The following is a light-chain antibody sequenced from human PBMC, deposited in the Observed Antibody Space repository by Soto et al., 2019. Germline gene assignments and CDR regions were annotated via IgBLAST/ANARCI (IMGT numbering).Light chain of an antibody. V-gene: IGLV4-69*02. J-gene: IGLJ3*02. CDR3: QTWGTGPWV. CDR1: SGHNSYA. Sequence: QPVLTQSPSASASLGASVKLTCTLSSGHNSYAIAWHQQQPEQGPRYVMKINNDGSHIKGDGIPDRFSGSSSGAERYLTISSLQSEDEADYYWQTWGTGPWVFGGGTKLTVL. CDR2: INNDGSH.